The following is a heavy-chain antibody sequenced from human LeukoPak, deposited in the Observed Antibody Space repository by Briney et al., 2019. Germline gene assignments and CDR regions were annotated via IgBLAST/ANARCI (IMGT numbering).Heavy chain of an antibody. Sequence: VASVKVSCKASGYTFTSYYMHWVRQAPGQGLEWMGIINPSGGSTSYAQKFQGRVTMTRDTSTSTVYMELSSLRSEDTAVYYCAREVRGLYSSSPLDYWGQGTLVTVSS. D-gene: IGHD6-6*01. V-gene: IGHV1-46*01. CDR3: AREVRGLYSSSPLDY. J-gene: IGHJ4*02. CDR1: GYTFTSYY. CDR2: INPSGGST.